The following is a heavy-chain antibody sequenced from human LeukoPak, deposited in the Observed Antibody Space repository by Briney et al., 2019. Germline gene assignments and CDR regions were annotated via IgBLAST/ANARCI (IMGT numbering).Heavy chain of an antibody. CDR3: ATDKLAGGTYYVLFDY. CDR2: INSRGDDK. J-gene: IGHJ4*02. D-gene: IGHD3-16*01. V-gene: IGHV3-48*03. Sequence: GGSPRLSCAASGFTFSSYEMNWVRQAPGKGLEWVSHINSRGDDKQYADSVKDRFTISRDNAKNSLYLQMNSLRAEDTAVYYCATDKLAGGTYYVLFDYWGQGALVTVSS. CDR1: GFTFSSYE.